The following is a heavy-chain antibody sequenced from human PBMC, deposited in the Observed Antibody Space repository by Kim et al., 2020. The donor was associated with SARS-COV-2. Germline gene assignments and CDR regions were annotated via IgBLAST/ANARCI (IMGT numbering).Heavy chain of an antibody. V-gene: IGHV1-3*01. CDR1: GYTFTSYA. D-gene: IGHD4-17*01. J-gene: IGHJ4*02. Sequence: ASVKVSCKASGYTFTSYAMHWVRQAPGQGLEWMGWINAGNGNTKYSQKFQGRVTITRDTSASTAYMELSSLRSEDTAVYYCARADRDYGDYLFDYWGQGTLVTVSS. CDR2: INAGNGNT. CDR3: ARADRDYGDYLFDY.